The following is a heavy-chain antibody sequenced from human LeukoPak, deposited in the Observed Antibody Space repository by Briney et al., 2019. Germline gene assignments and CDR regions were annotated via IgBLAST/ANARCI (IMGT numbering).Heavy chain of an antibody. CDR2: ISSSGSNI. CDR1: GFTFRSYS. Sequence: GGSLRLSCAASGFTFRSYSINWVRQAPGKGLEWVSSISSSGSNIYYADSVKGRFTISRDNAKNSLHLQMNSLRAEDTAVYYCAELGITMIGGVWGKGTTVTISS. V-gene: IGHV3-21*01. CDR3: AELGITMIGGV. J-gene: IGHJ6*04. D-gene: IGHD3-10*02.